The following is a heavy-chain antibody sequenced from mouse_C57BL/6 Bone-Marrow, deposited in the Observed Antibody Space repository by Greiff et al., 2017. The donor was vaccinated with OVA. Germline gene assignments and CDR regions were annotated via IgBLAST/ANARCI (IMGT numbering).Heavy chain of an antibody. CDR3: TRLDYDWDWYFDV. V-gene: IGHV1-5*01. CDR1: GYTFTSYW. CDR2: IYPGNSDT. D-gene: IGHD2-4*01. J-gene: IGHJ1*03. Sequence: VQLQQSGTVLARPGASVKMSCKTSGYTFTSYWMHWVKQRPGQGLEWIGAIYPGNSDTSYNQKFKGKAKLTAVTSASTAYMELSSLTNEDSAVYYCTRLDYDWDWYFDVWGTGTTVTVSS.